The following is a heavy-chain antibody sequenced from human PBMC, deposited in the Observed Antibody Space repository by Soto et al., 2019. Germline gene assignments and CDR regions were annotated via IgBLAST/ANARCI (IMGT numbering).Heavy chain of an antibody. CDR2: IFSNDEK. CDR3: ARILGWFGELGTNYFDY. Sequence: SGPTLVNPTETLTLTCTVSGFSLSNARMGVSWIRQPPGKALEWLAHIFSNDEKSYSTSLKSRLTISKDTSKSQVVLTMTNMDPVDTATYYCARILGWFGELGTNYFDYWGQGTLVTVSS. J-gene: IGHJ4*02. V-gene: IGHV2-26*01. CDR1: GFSLSNARMG. D-gene: IGHD3-10*01.